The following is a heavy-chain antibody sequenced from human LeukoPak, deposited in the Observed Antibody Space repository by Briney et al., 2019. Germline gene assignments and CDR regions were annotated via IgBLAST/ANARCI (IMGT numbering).Heavy chain of an antibody. CDR2: ISYDGSNK. V-gene: IGHV3-30-3*01. CDR3: ARDCGGDCWFDY. D-gene: IGHD2-21*02. J-gene: IGHJ4*02. Sequence: GGSLRLSCAASGFTLSSYAMHWVRQAPGKGLEWVAVISYDGSNKYYADSVKGRFTISRDNSKNTLYLQMNSLRAEDTAVYYCARDCGGDCWFDYWGQGTLVTVSS. CDR1: GFTLSSYA.